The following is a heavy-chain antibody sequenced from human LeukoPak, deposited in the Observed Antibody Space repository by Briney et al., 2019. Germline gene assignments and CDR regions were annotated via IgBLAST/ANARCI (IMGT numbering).Heavy chain of an antibody. CDR3: ARDLVGVVPAVSEDHYYYYMDV. J-gene: IGHJ6*03. CDR1: GFTFDDYG. D-gene: IGHD2-2*01. Sequence: PGGSLRLSCAASGFTFDDYGMSWVRQAPGKGLEWVSGINWNGGSTGYADSVKGRFTISRDNAKNSLYLQMGSLRAEDTAVYYCARDLVGVVPAVSEDHYYYYMDVWGKGTTVTVSS. CDR2: INWNGGST. V-gene: IGHV3-20*04.